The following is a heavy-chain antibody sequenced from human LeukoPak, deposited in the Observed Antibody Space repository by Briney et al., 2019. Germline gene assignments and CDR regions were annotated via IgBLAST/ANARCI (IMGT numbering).Heavy chain of an antibody. Sequence: GGSLRLSCAASGFTFSSYGMHWVRQAPGKGLEWVAVIWYDGSNKYYADSVKGRFTIFRDNSKNTLYLQMNSLRAEDTAVYYCARDFLTGYFDYWGQGTLVTVSS. D-gene: IGHD3-9*01. CDR3: ARDFLTGYFDY. CDR2: IWYDGSNK. CDR1: GFTFSSYG. J-gene: IGHJ4*02. V-gene: IGHV3-33*01.